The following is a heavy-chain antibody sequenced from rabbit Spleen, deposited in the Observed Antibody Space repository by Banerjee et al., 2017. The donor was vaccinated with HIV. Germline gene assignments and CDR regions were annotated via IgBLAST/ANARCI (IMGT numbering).Heavy chain of an antibody. J-gene: IGHJ6*01. Sequence: QQQLVESGGGLVQPGGSLKLSCTASGFDFSSYGVSWVRQAPGKGLEWIGFIEPIFGNTASWIWGNGRFSISSHNAHNTLYLQLPSLTAADTASYFCARDTGSSFSSYGIDLWGPGTLVTVS. D-gene: IGHD8-1*01. CDR2: IEPIFGNT. CDR3: ARDTGSSFSSYGIDL. V-gene: IGHV1S47*01. CDR1: GFDFSSYG.